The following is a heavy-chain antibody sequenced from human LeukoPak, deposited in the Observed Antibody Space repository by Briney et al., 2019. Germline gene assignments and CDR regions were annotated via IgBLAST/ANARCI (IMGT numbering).Heavy chain of an antibody. D-gene: IGHD6-13*01. CDR1: GFTFSTYW. J-gene: IGHJ4*02. V-gene: IGHV3-7*01. CDR2: IKQDGSGK. Sequence: GSLRLSCAASGFTFSTYWMSWVRQAPGKGLEWVANIKQDGSGKYYVDSVKGRFTISRDNAKNSLYLQMNSLRAEDTAMYYCARDSAGNDYWGQGTLVTVSS. CDR3: ARDSAGNDY.